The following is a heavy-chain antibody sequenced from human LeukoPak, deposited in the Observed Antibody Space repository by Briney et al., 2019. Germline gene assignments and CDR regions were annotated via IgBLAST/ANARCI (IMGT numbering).Heavy chain of an antibody. CDR2: ISSGGSTI. J-gene: IGHJ4*02. D-gene: IGHD3-3*01. Sequence: GGSLRLSCAASGFTFSSYEMNWVRQAPGRGLEWVSHISSGGSTIYYAGSVKGRFTISRDNAKNSLYLRMNSLRAEDTAVYYCAKSFLDWGQGALVTVSS. V-gene: IGHV3-48*03. CDR3: AKSFLD. CDR1: GFTFSSYE.